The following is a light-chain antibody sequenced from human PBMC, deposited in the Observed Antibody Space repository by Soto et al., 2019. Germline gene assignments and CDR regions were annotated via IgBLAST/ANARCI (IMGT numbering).Light chain of an antibody. V-gene: IGKV1-5*01. CDR1: QSISTW. J-gene: IGKJ1*01. CDR3: QQYNSYSGT. CDR2: DAS. Sequence: DIQMPQSPSSLSASVGASVPITGRASQSISTWLAWYQQKPGKAPKLLIYDASSLESGVPSRFSGSGSGTEFTLTISSLQPDEFATYYCQQYNSYSGTVGQGTKVDIK.